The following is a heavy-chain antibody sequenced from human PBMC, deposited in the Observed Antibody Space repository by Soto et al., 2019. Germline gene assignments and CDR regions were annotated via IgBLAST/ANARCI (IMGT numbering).Heavy chain of an antibody. J-gene: IGHJ5*02. CDR2: ITTSSAYI. CDR1: GFTFNTYD. CDR3: VRSATARLLRHSWFDT. V-gene: IGHV3-21*01. Sequence: EVQLVESGGGLVKPGGSLRLSCAASGFTFNTYDMNWVRQAPGKGLEWVSSITTSSAYIYYADSLKGRITISRDNAKNSLFLQMNGLRAEDTAVYYRVRSATARLLRHSWFDTWGQGTLFTISS. D-gene: IGHD2-21*01.